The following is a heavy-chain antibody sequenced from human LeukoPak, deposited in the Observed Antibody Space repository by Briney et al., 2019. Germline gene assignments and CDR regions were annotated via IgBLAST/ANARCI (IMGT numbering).Heavy chain of an antibody. D-gene: IGHD2-15*01. Sequence: SETLSLTCSVSVGSVTSGSYYWSSIRQPPGKELEWIGYISYRGSTNYNPSLKSRVTISVDTSKNQFSLKLSSVTAADTAVYYCVREHSWGDFDYRGQGTPVTVSS. J-gene: IGHJ4*02. CDR1: VGSVTSGSYY. CDR2: ISYRGST. V-gene: IGHV4-61*01. CDR3: VREHSWGDFDY.